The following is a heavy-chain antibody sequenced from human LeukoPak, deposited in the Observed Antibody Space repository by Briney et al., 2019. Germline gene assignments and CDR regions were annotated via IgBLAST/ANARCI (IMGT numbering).Heavy chain of an antibody. D-gene: IGHD6-19*01. Sequence: PGGSLRLSCVASGFTFNNYEMNWVRQAPGKGLEWVSYISSSGNIIYYADPVKGRFTISRDNAKNSLYLQMNSLRADDTAVYYCARGAPIAVAGRSFDYWGQGTLVTVSS. J-gene: IGHJ4*02. V-gene: IGHV3-48*03. CDR1: GFTFNNYE. CDR2: ISSSGNII. CDR3: ARGAPIAVAGRSFDY.